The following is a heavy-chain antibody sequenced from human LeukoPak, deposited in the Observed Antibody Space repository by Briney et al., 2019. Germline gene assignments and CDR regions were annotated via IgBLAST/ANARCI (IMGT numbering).Heavy chain of an antibody. Sequence: ASVKVSCKASGYTFTSYDMHWVRQPPGQGLEWMGIIKPSGGSTSYAQIFQGRVTMTRNTSTSTVYMGLSSLRSEDTAVYYCARGGSSWYRGSFQHWGQGTLVTVSS. CDR1: GYTFTSYD. V-gene: IGHV1-46*01. D-gene: IGHD6-13*01. CDR2: IKPSGGST. J-gene: IGHJ1*01. CDR3: ARGGSSWYRGSFQH.